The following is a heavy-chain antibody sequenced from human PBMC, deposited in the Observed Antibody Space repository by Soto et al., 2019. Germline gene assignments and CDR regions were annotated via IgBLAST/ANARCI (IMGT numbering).Heavy chain of an antibody. CDR3: ARGGFRRYYDFWSGYFSGMDV. CDR2: IIPIFGTA. D-gene: IGHD3-3*01. V-gene: IGHV1-69*01. J-gene: IGHJ6*02. Sequence: VKVSCKASGGTFSSYAISWVRQAPGQGLEWMGGIIPIFGTANYAQKFQGRVTITADESTSTAYMELSSLRSEDTAVYYCARGGFRRYYDFWSGYFSGMDVWGQGTTVTVSS. CDR1: GGTFSSYA.